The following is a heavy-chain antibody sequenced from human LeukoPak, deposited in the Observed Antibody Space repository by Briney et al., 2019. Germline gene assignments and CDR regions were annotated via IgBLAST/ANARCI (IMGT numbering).Heavy chain of an antibody. J-gene: IGHJ4*02. D-gene: IGHD2-15*01. CDR2: IYPGDSDT. V-gene: IGHV5-51*01. CDR3: ARLKGYCSGGSCYYFDY. Sequence: GESLKISCKGSGYSFTSYWIGWVRQMPGKGLEWMGIIYPGDSDTRYSPSFQGQVTISADKSISTAYLQWSSLKASDTATYYCARLKGYCSGGSCYYFDYWGQGTLITVSS. CDR1: GYSFTSYW.